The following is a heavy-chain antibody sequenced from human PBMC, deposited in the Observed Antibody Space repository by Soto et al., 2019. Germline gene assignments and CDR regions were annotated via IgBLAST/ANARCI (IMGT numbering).Heavy chain of an antibody. CDR3: ARRRQLADFDS. D-gene: IGHD6-13*01. J-gene: IGHJ4*02. V-gene: IGHV4-59*01. CDR1: GCSISSYY. CDR2: IYYSGST. Sequence: NPXETLSLTCTVAGCSISSYYWSWIRQPPGKGLEWIGYIYYSGSTNYNPSLKSRVTISVDTSKNQFSLKLSSVTAADTAVYYCARRRQLADFDSSGQGTLVTVSS.